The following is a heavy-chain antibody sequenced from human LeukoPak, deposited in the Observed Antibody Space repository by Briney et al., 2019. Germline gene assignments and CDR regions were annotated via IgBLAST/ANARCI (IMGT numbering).Heavy chain of an antibody. CDR3: ARGKYYCSGDSCSPPFDY. V-gene: IGHV4-34*01. J-gene: IGHJ4*02. D-gene: IGHD2-15*01. Sequence: PSETLSLTCAVFGGSLSDFYWSWIRQTPGKGLERIGEVDHTGGTKYNSSLKSRVTISVDTSKNQFSLKLSSVTAADTAVYYCARGKYYCSGDSCSPPFDYWGRGALVTVSS. CDR2: VDHTGGT. CDR1: GGSLSDFY.